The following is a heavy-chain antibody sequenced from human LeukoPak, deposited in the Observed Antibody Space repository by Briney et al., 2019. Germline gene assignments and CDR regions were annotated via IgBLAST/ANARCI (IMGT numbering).Heavy chain of an antibody. J-gene: IGHJ4*02. Sequence: KPSETLSLTCTVSGGSISTYYWSWIRQPPGKGLEWIGYIYYSGSTNYNRSLKSRVTISLDTSKNQFSLMLTSVTAADTAVYYCARETDTNFFDYWGQGTLVTVSS. CDR2: IYYSGST. D-gene: IGHD2-2*01. V-gene: IGHV4-59*12. CDR1: GGSISTYY. CDR3: ARETDTNFFDY.